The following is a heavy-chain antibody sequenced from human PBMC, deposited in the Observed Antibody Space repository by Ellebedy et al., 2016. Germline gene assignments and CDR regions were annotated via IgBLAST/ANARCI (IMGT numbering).Heavy chain of an antibody. D-gene: IGHD5-12*01. CDR2: ISSAGTST. CDR3: ARGRIVASVFDP. Sequence: GGSLRLSCVASGFTFDDYPMARIRKTPERGLEWVSYISSAGTSTYYADSVRARFTISRDNTKKTLDLQMNDLRPEDTALYYCARGRIVASVFDPWGQGTRVTVSS. V-gene: IGHV3-11*01. J-gene: IGHJ5*02. CDR1: GFTFDDYP.